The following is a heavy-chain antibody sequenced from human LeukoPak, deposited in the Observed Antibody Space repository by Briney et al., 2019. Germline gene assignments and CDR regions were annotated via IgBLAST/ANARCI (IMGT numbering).Heavy chain of an antibody. Sequence: ASVKVSCKASGYTFTSYYMHWVRQAPGQGLEWMGIINPSGGSTSYAQKFQGRVTMTRDMSTSTVYMELSSLRSEDTAVYYCARDGGYDPSAIYYYYMDVWGKGTTVTVSS. V-gene: IGHV1-46*01. CDR2: INPSGGST. CDR3: ARDGGYDPSAIYYYYMDV. CDR1: GYTFTSYY. J-gene: IGHJ6*03. D-gene: IGHD3-16*01.